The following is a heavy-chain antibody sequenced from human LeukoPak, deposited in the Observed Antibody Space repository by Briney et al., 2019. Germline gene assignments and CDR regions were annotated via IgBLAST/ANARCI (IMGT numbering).Heavy chain of an antibody. Sequence: AAVQVSCEACGYSITSYCINWMRRPPGRGREWMGWISTQSGNTNYAQKVQGRLTLTTDRSTNTAYMELRSMRSDDTAVYYCAGGAYGDKWGQGTMVTVSS. J-gene: IGHJ4*02. CDR2: ISTQSGNT. D-gene: IGHD4-17*01. CDR3: AGGAYGDK. CDR1: GYSITSYC. V-gene: IGHV1-18*01.